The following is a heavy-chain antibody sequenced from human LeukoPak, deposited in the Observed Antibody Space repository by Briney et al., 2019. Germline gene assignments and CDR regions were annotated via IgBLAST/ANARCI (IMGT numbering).Heavy chain of an antibody. D-gene: IGHD6-13*01. CDR3: ARCHSSSMYNWFDP. Sequence: GGSLRLSCAASGFTFSSYAMHWVRQAPGKGLEWVAVISYDGSNKYYADSVKGRFTISRDNSKNTLYLQMNSLRAEDTAVYYCARCHSSSMYNWFDPWGQGTLVTVSS. CDR2: ISYDGSNK. CDR1: GFTFSSYA. J-gene: IGHJ5*02. V-gene: IGHV3-30-3*01.